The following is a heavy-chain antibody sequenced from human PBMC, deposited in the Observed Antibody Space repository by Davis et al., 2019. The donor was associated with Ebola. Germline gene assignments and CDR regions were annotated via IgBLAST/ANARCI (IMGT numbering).Heavy chain of an antibody. D-gene: IGHD6-6*01. V-gene: IGHV4-59*03. CDR3: AKNITPRPKDPNWFDP. CDR1: GASITDFY. Sequence: MPSETLSLTCTVSGASITDFYWSWVRRPPGKGLEWIGYTYNSGSTKYIPSLESRVIISVDTSRNQIFLTLNSVTAADTAVYYCAKNITPRPKDPNWFDPWGQGTLVTVSS. J-gene: IGHJ5*02. CDR2: TYNSGST.